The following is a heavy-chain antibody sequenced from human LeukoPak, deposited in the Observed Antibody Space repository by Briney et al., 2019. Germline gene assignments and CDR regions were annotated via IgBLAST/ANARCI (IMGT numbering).Heavy chain of an antibody. CDR3: ARDSRTTVTTNHYYFDY. CDR1: GYTFTSYY. D-gene: IGHD4-17*01. V-gene: IGHV1-46*01. Sequence: ASVKVSCKASGYTFTSYYVHWVRQAPGQGLEWMGIINPSGGSTSYAQKFQGRVTMTRDTSTSTVYMELRSLRSEDTAVYYCARDSRTTVTTNHYYFDYWGQGTLVTVSS. J-gene: IGHJ4*02. CDR2: INPSGGST.